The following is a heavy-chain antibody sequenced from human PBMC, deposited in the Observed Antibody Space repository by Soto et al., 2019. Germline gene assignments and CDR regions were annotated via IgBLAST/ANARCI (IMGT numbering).Heavy chain of an antibody. Sequence: SETLSLTCTVSGGSISSGDYDWSWIRQHPGKGLEWIGYIYYSGSTYYNPSLKSRVTISVDTSKNQFSLKLTSVTAADTAVYYCASRRRGGMDVWGQGTTVTVSS. CDR1: GGSISSGDYD. CDR2: IYYSGST. CDR3: ASRRRGGMDV. D-gene: IGHD3-16*01. V-gene: IGHV4-31*03. J-gene: IGHJ6*02.